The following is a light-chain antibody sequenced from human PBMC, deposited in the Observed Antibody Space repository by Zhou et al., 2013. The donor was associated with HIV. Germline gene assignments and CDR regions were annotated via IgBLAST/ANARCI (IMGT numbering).Light chain of an antibody. CDR3: QQFESFPPAFT. CDR1: QDIRNF. CDR2: DAS. V-gene: IGKV1-33*01. J-gene: IGKJ2*01. Sequence: DIQMTQSPSSLSASVGDRVTITCQANQDIRNFLNWYQQKPGKAPKLLIFDASNLETGVPSRFSGSGSGTHFNFTIINLQPEDIATYYCQQFESFPPAFTFGQGTKLEIK.